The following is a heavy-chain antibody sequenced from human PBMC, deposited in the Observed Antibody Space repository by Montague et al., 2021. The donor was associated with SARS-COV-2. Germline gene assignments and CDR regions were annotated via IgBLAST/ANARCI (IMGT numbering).Heavy chain of an antibody. Sequence: SETLSLTCTVSGGSMRSYFWSWIRQPPGKGLEWIGYIYNSGSKNYNPSLKSRVTISLDTSKDQFSLKLSSVTAADTAVYYCAREFGFRCSDYFYVTGYFDYWGQGTLVTVSS. CDR2: IYNSGSK. J-gene: IGHJ4*02. D-gene: IGHD5-12*01. V-gene: IGHV4-59*01. CDR1: GGSMRSYF. CDR3: AREFGFRCSDYFYVTGYFDY.